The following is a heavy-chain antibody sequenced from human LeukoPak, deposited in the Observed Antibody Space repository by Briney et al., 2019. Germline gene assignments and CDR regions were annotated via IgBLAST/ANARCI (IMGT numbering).Heavy chain of an antibody. D-gene: IGHD6-25*01. J-gene: IGHJ4*02. CDR3: ARSSGTGTFSY. V-gene: IGHV4-39*02. Sequence: SETLSLTCAVSGGSSSSSNWWNWVRQPPGKGLEWIGSVYYGRSPYFNPSLESRATISVDTSKNHFSLKMSSVTAADTAVYYCARSSGTGTFSYWGQGTLVTVSS. CDR2: VYYGRSP. CDR1: GGSSSSSNW.